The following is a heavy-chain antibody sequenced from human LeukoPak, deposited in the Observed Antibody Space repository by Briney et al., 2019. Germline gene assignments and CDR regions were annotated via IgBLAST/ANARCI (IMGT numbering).Heavy chain of an antibody. Sequence: GGSLRLSCAASGFTFSSYSMNWVRQAPGKGLEWVSSISSSSSYIYYADSVKGRFTISRDNAKNSLYLQMNSLRAEDTAVYYCASVSIRGSSSARLDYWGQGTLVTVSS. D-gene: IGHD6-6*01. CDR1: GFTFSSYS. CDR2: ISSSSSYI. CDR3: ASVSIRGSSSARLDY. V-gene: IGHV3-21*01. J-gene: IGHJ4*02.